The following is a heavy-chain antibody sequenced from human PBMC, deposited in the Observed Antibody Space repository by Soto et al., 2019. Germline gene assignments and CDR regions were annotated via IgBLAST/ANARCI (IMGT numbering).Heavy chain of an antibody. CDR2: ISGSGGST. V-gene: IGHV3-23*01. Sequence: GGSLRLSCAASGFTFSSYAMSWVRQAPGKGLEWVSAISGSGGSTYYADSVKGRFTISRDNSKNTLDLQMNSLRAEDTAVYYCANSYSNYDNWFDPWGQGTLVTVSS. CDR3: ANSYSNYDNWFDP. J-gene: IGHJ5*02. CDR1: GFTFSSYA. D-gene: IGHD4-4*01.